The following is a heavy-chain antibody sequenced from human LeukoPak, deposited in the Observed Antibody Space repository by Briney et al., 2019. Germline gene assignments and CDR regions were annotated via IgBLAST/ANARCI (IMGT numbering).Heavy chain of an antibody. CDR2: ISGDGGST. CDR3: AKARGYSGYGHFDL. Sequence: GGSLRLSCAASGFTFDDYAMHWVRQAPGKGLEWVSLISGDGGSTYYADSVKGRFTISRDNSKNTLYLQMNSLRAEDTAVYYCAKARGYSGYGHFDLWGRGTLVTVSS. D-gene: IGHD3-22*01. V-gene: IGHV3-43*02. CDR1: GFTFDDYA. J-gene: IGHJ2*01.